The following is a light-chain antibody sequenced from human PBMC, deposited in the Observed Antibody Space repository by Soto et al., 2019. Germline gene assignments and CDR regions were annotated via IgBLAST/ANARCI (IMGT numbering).Light chain of an antibody. CDR1: QTAASY. CDR3: QQSYSTPFT. J-gene: IGKJ3*01. V-gene: IGKV1-39*01. CDR2: AAS. Sequence: IQMTQSPSSLSASVGDRVTVTCRASQTAASYLNWYQQKPGKAPKLLIRAASRLESGVPVRFSGSGSGTDFTLTISSLQPADVATYYCQQSYSTPFTFGPGTKVDV.